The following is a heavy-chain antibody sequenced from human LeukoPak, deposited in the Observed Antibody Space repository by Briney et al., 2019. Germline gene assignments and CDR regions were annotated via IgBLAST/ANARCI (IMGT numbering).Heavy chain of an antibody. D-gene: IGHD5-12*01. CDR1: GYAFTSYD. V-gene: IGHV1-8*01. J-gene: IGHJ5*02. Sequence: ASVKVSCKASGYAFTSYDINWVRQATGQGLEWMGWMNPNSGNTNYAQKLQGRVTMTTDTSTSTAYMELRSLRSDDTAVYYCARGLGPGYSGYAWFDPWGQGTLVTVSS. CDR2: MNPNSGNT. CDR3: ARGLGPGYSGYAWFDP.